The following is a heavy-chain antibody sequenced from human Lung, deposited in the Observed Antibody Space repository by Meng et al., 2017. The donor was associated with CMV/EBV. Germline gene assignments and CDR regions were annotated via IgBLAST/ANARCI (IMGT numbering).Heavy chain of an antibody. J-gene: IGHJ4*02. CDR2: IRHSGDIT. CDR1: GGSLSGYY. V-gene: IGHV4-34*01. Sequence: SXTLSLXCGIYGGSLSGYYWSWIRQTPGKGLEWSGEIRHSGDITNYNPSLKSRVTISIDTSKKQFSLKLSAVTAADTAVYYCARQYSSSYYYDYWGQGTLVTVSS. D-gene: IGHD6-6*01. CDR3: ARQYSSSYYYDY.